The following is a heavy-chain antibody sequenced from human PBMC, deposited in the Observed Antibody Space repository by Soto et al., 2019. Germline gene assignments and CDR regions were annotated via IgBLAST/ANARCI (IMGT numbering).Heavy chain of an antibody. V-gene: IGHV4-34*01. J-gene: IGHJ6*02. CDR3: ARGHLYYDFWSGYPPLGMDV. CDR1: GGSFSGYY. Sequence: SETLSLTCAVYGGSFSGYYWSWIRQPPGKXLEWIGEINHSGSTNYNPSLKSRVTISVDTSKNQFSLKLSSVTAADTAVYYCARGHLYYDFWSGYPPLGMDVWGQGTTVTVSS. D-gene: IGHD3-3*01. CDR2: INHSGST.